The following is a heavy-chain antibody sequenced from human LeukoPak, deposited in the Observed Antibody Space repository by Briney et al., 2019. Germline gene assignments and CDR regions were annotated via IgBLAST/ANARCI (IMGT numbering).Heavy chain of an antibody. V-gene: IGHV5-51*01. D-gene: IGHD3-22*01. CDR1: GYSFTSYW. Sequence: GESLKISRKGSGYSFTSYWIGWVRQMPGKGLEWMGIIYPGDSDTRYSPSFQGQVTISADKSISTAYLQWSSLKASDTAMYYCATALYYYDSSGYYLDAFDIWGQGTMVTVSS. J-gene: IGHJ3*02. CDR2: IYPGDSDT. CDR3: ATALYYYDSSGYYLDAFDI.